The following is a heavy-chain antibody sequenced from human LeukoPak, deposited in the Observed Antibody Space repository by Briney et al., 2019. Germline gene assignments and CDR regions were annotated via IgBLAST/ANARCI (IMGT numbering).Heavy chain of an antibody. D-gene: IGHD5-12*01. Sequence: GGSLRLSCAASGFTFRDSAMSWVRQAPGKGLEWVSVISGSGDSTYYADSVEGRCTSSRDNSKDALYLQMNSLRAEDTAVYYCARVGYSGYDYDYWGQGTLVTVSS. V-gene: IGHV3-23*01. J-gene: IGHJ4*02. CDR1: GFTFRDSA. CDR3: ARVGYSGYDYDY. CDR2: ISGSGDST.